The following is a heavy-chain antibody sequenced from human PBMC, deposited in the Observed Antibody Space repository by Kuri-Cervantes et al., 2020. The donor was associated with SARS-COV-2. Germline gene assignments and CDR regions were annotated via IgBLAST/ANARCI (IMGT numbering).Heavy chain of an antibody. Sequence: GESLKISCAASGFTFSSYAMSWVRQAPGKGLEWVSAISGSGGSTCYADSVKGRFTISRDNSKNTLYLQMNSPRAEDTAVYYCAKDLGRPNWFDPWGQGTLVTVSS. V-gene: IGHV3-23*01. CDR1: GFTFSSYA. CDR2: ISGSGGST. CDR3: AKDLGRPNWFDP. J-gene: IGHJ5*02.